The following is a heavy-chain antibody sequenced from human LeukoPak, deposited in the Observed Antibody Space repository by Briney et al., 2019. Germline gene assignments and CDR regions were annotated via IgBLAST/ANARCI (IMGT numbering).Heavy chain of an antibody. CDR3: ARGYYGSGVRFAFDI. J-gene: IGHJ3*02. Sequence: EASVKVSCKASGGSFRSYFISWVLQAPGQGLEWMGRIIPVLDIANYTQKFQGRVTITADKSTSTAYMDLSSLRSEDTTVYYCARGYYGSGVRFAFDIWGQGTMVTVSS. V-gene: IGHV1-69*04. D-gene: IGHD3-10*01. CDR2: IIPVLDIA. CDR1: GGSFRSYF.